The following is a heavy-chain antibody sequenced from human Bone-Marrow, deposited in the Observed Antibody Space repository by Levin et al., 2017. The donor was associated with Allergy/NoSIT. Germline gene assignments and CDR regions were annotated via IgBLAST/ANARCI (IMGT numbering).Heavy chain of an antibody. CDR1: GFTFTLYS. J-gene: IGHJ4*02. Sequence: PSETLSLTCAASGFTFTLYSMNWVRQAPGKGLEWISYISSTGDTMYYADSVKGRFTISRDNARNSLYLQMNSLRDDDTAVYFCARRLAVAGTGRDYYFDYWGQGTLVTVSS. D-gene: IGHD6-19*01. CDR3: ARRLAVAGTGRDYYFDY. V-gene: IGHV3-48*02. CDR2: ISSTGDTM.